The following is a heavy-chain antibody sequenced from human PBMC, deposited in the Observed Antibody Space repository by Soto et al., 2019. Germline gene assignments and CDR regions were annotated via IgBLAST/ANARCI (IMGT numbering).Heavy chain of an antibody. J-gene: IGHJ5*02. CDR2: INPDNGNT. CDR1: GYTFTRYT. Sequence: ASVKVSCKASGYTFTRYTMNWVRQAPRQRLEWMGWINPDNGNTKSSQKFQDRVIITRDTSASTAYMDLSSLRSEDTAVYYCARGIATGQLDPWGQGTLVTVSS. CDR3: ARGIATGQLDP. D-gene: IGHD2-15*01. V-gene: IGHV1-3*01.